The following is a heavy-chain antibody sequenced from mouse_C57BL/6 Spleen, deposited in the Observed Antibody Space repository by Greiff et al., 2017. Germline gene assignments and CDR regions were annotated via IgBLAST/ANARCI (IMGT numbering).Heavy chain of an antibody. J-gene: IGHJ4*01. CDR1: GFNIKNTY. CDR2: IDPANGNT. CDR3: ARGDYYGSSLYAMDY. V-gene: IGHV14-3*01. Sequence: VQLKQSVAELVRPGASVKLSCTASGFNIKNTYMHWVKQRPEQGLEWIGRIDPANGNTKYAPKFQGKATITADTSSNTAYLQLSSLTSDDTAIYYCARGDYYGSSLYAMDYWGQGTSVTVSS. D-gene: IGHD1-1*01.